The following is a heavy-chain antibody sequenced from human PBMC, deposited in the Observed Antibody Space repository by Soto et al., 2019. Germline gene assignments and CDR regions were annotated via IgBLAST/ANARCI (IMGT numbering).Heavy chain of an antibody. D-gene: IGHD6-13*01. J-gene: IGHJ1*01. CDR1: GFTFSSYS. CDR2: ISSSSSTI. CDR3: ARDLGSSWYPEYFQH. Sequence: AGGSLRLSCAASGFTFSSYSMSWVRQAPGKGLEWVSYISSSSSTIYYADSVKGRFTISRDNAKNSLYLQMNSLRAEDTAVYYCARDLGSSWYPEYFQHWGQGTLVTVSS. V-gene: IGHV3-48*01.